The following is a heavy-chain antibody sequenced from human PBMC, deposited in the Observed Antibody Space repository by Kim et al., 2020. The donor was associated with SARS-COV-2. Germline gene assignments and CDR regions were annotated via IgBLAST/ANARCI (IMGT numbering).Heavy chain of an antibody. CDR2: ISYDGSNK. Sequence: GGSLRLSCAASGFTFSSYGMHWVRQAPGKGLEWVAVISYDGSNKYYADSVKGRFTISRDNSKNTLYLQMNSLRAEDTAVYYCAKVRITMSDGGMDVWGQGTTVTVSS. CDR3: AKVRITMSDGGMDV. J-gene: IGHJ6*02. V-gene: IGHV3-30*18. CDR1: GFTFSSYG. D-gene: IGHD3-10*02.